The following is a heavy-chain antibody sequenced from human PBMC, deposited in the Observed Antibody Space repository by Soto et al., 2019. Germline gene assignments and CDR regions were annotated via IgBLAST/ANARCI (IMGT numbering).Heavy chain of an antibody. CDR2: ILYDGSDK. CDR1: GFTFSSYG. Sequence: PGGSLRLSCAASGFTFSSYGMHWVRQAPGKGLEWVTGILYDGSDKYYADSVKGRLTISRENSKNTLYLQMNSLRTEDSAVYYCAKAGGGFGDFVHHWGQGTPVTVSS. D-gene: IGHD3-10*01. J-gene: IGHJ4*02. V-gene: IGHV3-30*18. CDR3: AKAGGGFGDFVHH.